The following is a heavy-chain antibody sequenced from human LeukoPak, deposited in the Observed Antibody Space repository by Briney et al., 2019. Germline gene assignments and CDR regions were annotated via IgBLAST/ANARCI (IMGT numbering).Heavy chain of an antibody. CDR3: ARRVAARPSWFDP. V-gene: IGHV3-23*01. CDR1: GFTLRSYV. Sequence: HPGGSLRLSCVASGFTLRSYVMNWVRQTPGKGLEWVSSISGSGDSTFYADSVKGRFSISRDNSKNTLYLQVNGLRTEDTAVYYCARRVAARPSWFDPWGQGTLVTVSS. J-gene: IGHJ5*02. CDR2: ISGSGDST. D-gene: IGHD6-6*01.